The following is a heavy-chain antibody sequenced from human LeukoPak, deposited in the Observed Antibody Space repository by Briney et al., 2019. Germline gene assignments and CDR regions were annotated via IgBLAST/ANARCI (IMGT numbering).Heavy chain of an antibody. V-gene: IGHV4-39*01. CDR2: IYYSGNT. Sequence: SETLSLTCSVSGDSISSSSYHWGWIRQPPGKGLEWIGSIYYSGNTYYNPSLKSRVTISVDTSKNQFSLKLSSVTAADTAVYYCGRSRMVRGLIGEYYFDYWGQGTLVTVSS. D-gene: IGHD3-10*01. CDR3: GRSRMVRGLIGEYYFDY. J-gene: IGHJ4*02. CDR1: GDSISSSSYH.